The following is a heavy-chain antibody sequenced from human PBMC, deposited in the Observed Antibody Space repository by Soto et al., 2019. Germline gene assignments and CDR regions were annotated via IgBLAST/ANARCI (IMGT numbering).Heavy chain of an antibody. J-gene: IGHJ6*03. D-gene: IGHD3-9*01. Sequence: GGSLRLSCAASGFTFSSYAMSCVRQAPGKGLEWVSAISGSGGSTYYADSVKGRFTISRDNSKNTLYLQMNSLRAEDTAVYYCAKGGAYFDWLLPYYMDVWGKGTTVTVSS. CDR1: GFTFSSYA. CDR3: AKGGAYFDWLLPYYMDV. V-gene: IGHV3-23*01. CDR2: ISGSGGST.